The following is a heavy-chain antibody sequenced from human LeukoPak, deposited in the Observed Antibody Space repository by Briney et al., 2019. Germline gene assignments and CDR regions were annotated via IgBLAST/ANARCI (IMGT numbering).Heavy chain of an antibody. CDR3: ARVVVPAAIKSNYYYYMDV. J-gene: IGHJ6*03. CDR2: MNPNSGKT. V-gene: IGHV1-8*01. D-gene: IGHD2-2*01. CDR1: GYTFTSYD. Sequence: AASVKVSCKASGYTFTSYDINWVRQATGQGLEWMGWMNPNSGKTGYAQKFQGRVTMTRNTPISTAYMELSSLRSEDTAVYYCARVVVPAAIKSNYYYYMDVWGKGTTVTVSS.